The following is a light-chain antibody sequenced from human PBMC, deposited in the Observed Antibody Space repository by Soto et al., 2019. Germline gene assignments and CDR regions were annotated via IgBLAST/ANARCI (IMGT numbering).Light chain of an antibody. Sequence: DIVMTQSPDSLAVSLGERATVNCKSSQSVFQTSSNKNYLAWYQQKTGQPPKLLVYWASTRESGVPDRFSGSGSGSDFTLTISSLQAEDVAVYYCQHYNSIPRTFGQGTKVEI. CDR3: QHYNSIPRT. CDR2: WAS. J-gene: IGKJ1*01. CDR1: QSVFQTSSNKNY. V-gene: IGKV4-1*01.